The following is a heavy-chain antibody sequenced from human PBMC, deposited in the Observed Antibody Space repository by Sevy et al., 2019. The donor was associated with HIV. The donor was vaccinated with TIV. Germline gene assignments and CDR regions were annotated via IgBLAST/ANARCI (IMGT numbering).Heavy chain of an antibody. D-gene: IGHD3-22*01. CDR2: FDPEDGET. J-gene: IGHJ4*02. Sequence: ASVKVSCKVSGYTLTGLSMHWVRQAPGKGLECMGSFDPEDGETIYAQNFQGRVTMTEDTSTDTAYMELSSLRSEDTAVYFCATTKDYYDSSGCPFDYWGQGTLVTVSS. CDR1: GYTLTGLS. V-gene: IGHV1-24*01. CDR3: ATTKDYYDSSGCPFDY.